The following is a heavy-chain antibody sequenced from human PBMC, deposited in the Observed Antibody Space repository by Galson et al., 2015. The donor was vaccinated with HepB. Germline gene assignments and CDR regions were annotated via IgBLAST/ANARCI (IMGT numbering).Heavy chain of an antibody. CDR1: GFTFSSYS. Sequence: SLRLSCAASGFTFSSYSMNWVRQAPGKGLEWVSYISSSSSTIYYADSVKGRFTISRDNAKNSLYLQMNSLRDEDTAVYYCAREGFDSSGYYFDYWGQGTLVTVSS. D-gene: IGHD3-22*01. CDR3: AREGFDSSGYYFDY. CDR2: ISSSSSTI. J-gene: IGHJ4*02. V-gene: IGHV3-48*02.